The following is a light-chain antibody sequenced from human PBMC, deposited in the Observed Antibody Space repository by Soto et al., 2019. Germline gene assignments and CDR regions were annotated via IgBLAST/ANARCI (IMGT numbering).Light chain of an antibody. J-gene: IGKJ1*01. V-gene: IGKV1-5*03. CDR3: QQYKSYLRT. Sequence: DIQMTQSPSSLSASVGDRVTITCRASQSISNYLNWYQQKPGKAPKALIYKASNLESGVPSRFSGSGSGTEFTLTISSLQPDDFATYYCQQYKSYLRTFGQGTKVDI. CDR2: KAS. CDR1: QSISNY.